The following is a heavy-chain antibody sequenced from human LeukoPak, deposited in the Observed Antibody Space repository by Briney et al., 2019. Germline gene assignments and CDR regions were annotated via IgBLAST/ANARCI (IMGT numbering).Heavy chain of an antibody. CDR1: GGSFSGYY. D-gene: IGHD1-26*01. Sequence: SETLSLTCAVYGGSFSGYYWSWIRQPPGKGLEWIGSIYYSGSTYYNPSLKSRVTISVDTSKNQFSLKLSSVTAADTAVYYCATHPTSYSGSYSGYWGQGTLVTVSS. J-gene: IGHJ4*02. CDR3: ATHPTSYSGSYSGY. CDR2: IYYSGST. V-gene: IGHV4-34*01.